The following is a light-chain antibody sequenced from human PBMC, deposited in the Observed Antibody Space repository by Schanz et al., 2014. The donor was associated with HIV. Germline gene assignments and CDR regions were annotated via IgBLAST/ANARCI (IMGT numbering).Light chain of an antibody. CDR2: EVS. CDR3: CSYAGTSSLT. Sequence: QSALTQPASVSGSPGQSITISCTGTSTDVGSYNLVSWYQHHPGKAPKMMIFEVSKRPSGVSNRFSDSKSGNTASLTISGLQAEDEADYYCCSYAGTSSLTFGGGTKLTV. CDR1: STDVGSYNL. V-gene: IGLV2-23*02. J-gene: IGLJ2*01.